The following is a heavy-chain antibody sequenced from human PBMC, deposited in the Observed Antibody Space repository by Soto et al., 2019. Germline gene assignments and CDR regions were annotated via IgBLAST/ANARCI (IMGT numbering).Heavy chain of an antibody. CDR1: GFSVSNNY. D-gene: IGHD5-12*01. CDR2: IYSGGRT. CDR3: ASDRGYR. Sequence: QLVESGGGLVQPGGSLRLSCAGSGFSVSNNYMKWVPQAPGQGLECVSLIYSGGRTYYADSVKGRFTISRDNSKNTRFLQMNILRAEDTGVYYCASDRGYRWGQGTMVTVS. V-gene: IGHV3-66*01. J-gene: IGHJ3*01.